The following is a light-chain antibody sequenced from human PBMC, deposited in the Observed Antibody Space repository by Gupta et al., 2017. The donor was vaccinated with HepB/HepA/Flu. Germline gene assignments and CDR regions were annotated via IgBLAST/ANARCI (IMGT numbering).Light chain of an antibody. V-gene: IGLV2-23*02. J-gene: IGLJ2*01. CDR1: SSDVGSYNL. CDR3: CSYARSNTLV. Sequence: SSLTPPASVSGSPWQSITISCTGTSSDVGSYNLVSWYQHHPGKAPKVMIYEVTKRPSGVSDRFSGSKSGNTASLTISGLQAEDEADYYCCSYARSNTLVFGGGTKLTVL. CDR2: EVT.